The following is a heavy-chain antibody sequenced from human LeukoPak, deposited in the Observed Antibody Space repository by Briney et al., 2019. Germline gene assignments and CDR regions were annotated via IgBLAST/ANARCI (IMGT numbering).Heavy chain of an antibody. CDR1: GYSISSGYY. CDR3: ARCWRSPGAPFDY. CDR2: IYHRGST. D-gene: IGHD1-14*01. Sequence: SETLSLTCTVSGYSISSGYYWGWIRQPPGKGLEWIGSIYHRGSTYYNPSLKSRVTISVDTSKNQFSLKLSSVTAADTAVYYCARCWRSPGAPFDYWGQGTLVTVSS. V-gene: IGHV4-38-2*02. J-gene: IGHJ4*02.